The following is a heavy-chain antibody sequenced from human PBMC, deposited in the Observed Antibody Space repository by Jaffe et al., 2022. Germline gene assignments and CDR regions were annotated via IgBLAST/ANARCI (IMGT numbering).Heavy chain of an antibody. Sequence: QVQLVQSGAEVKKPGASVKVSCKASGYTFTSYYMHWVRQAPGQGLEWMGIINPSGGSTSYAQKFQGRVTMTRDTSTSTVYMELSSLRSEDTAVYYCARDLGGQQLAYYFDYWGQGTLVTVSS. CDR1: GYTFTSYY. V-gene: IGHV1-46*01. J-gene: IGHJ4*02. CDR3: ARDLGGQQLAYYFDY. D-gene: IGHD6-13*01. CDR2: INPSGGST.